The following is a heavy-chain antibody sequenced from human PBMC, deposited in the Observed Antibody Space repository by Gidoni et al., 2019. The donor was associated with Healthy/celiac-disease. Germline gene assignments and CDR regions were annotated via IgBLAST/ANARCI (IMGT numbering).Heavy chain of an antibody. CDR3: ARGGMVGGDWFDP. CDR1: GYSFTSSW. CDR2: ICPGDSDT. V-gene: IGHV5-51*01. Sequence: VQLMQSEAEVKKPGESLKISCKASGYSFTSSWIGWVRQMPGKGLEWMGIICPGDSDTRYSPSFKGQVTISADKSNSTAYLQWSSRKASDTAMYYCARGGMVGGDWFDPWGQGTLVTVSS. D-gene: IGHD2-8*01. J-gene: IGHJ5*02.